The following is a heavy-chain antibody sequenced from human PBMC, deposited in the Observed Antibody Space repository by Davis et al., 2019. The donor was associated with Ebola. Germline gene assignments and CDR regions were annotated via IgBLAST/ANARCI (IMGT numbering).Heavy chain of an antibody. CDR3: VRTTYGAPEY. CDR1: GFIFSDYW. J-gene: IGHJ4*02. D-gene: IGHD4-17*01. Sequence: PGGSLRLSCAASGFIFSDYWMHWVRQAPGKGLVWVSNIKSDGSSTNYADSVKGRFTISRNNAKNTLYLQMNNLRAEDTAVYYCVRTTYGAPEYWGQGTLVTVSS. CDR2: IKSDGSST. V-gene: IGHV3-74*01.